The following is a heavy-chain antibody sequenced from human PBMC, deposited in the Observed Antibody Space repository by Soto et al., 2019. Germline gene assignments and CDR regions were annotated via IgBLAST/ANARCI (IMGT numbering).Heavy chain of an antibody. J-gene: IGHJ5*02. CDR2: ISGGGGST. Sequence: QPGGSLRLSCAASGFTFSDYGMSWVRQAPGKGLEWVSAISGGGGSTYYADSVKGRFTISRDNSKNTLYLQMNSLRAEDTALYYCAKGIWIQLFVFDPWGQGTLVTVSS. CDR3: AKGIWIQLFVFDP. CDR1: GFTFSDYG. V-gene: IGHV3-23*01. D-gene: IGHD5-18*01.